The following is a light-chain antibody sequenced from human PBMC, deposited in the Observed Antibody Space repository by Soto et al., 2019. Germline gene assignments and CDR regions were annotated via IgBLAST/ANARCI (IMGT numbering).Light chain of an antibody. CDR1: QSVSSY. Sequence: EIVLTRSPATLSLSPGERATLSCRASQSVSSYLAWYQQKPGQAPRLLIYGASTRATGIPDRFSGSGSGTDFTLTISRLEPEDFAVYYCQQYGASPLTFGGGTKV. CDR3: QQYGASPLT. V-gene: IGKV3-20*01. CDR2: GAS. J-gene: IGKJ4*01.